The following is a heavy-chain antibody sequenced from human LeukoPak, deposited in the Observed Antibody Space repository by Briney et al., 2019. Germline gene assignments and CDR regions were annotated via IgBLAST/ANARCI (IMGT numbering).Heavy chain of an antibody. CDR3: ARGYCSGGSCFDY. V-gene: IGHV1-46*01. J-gene: IGHJ4*02. D-gene: IGHD2-15*01. Sequence: GASVKVSWKASGYTFTSYYMHWVRQAPGQGLEWMGIINPGGGSTSYAQKFRGRVTMTRDTSTSTVYMELSSLRSEDTAVYYCARGYCSGGSCFDYWGQGTLVTVSS. CDR1: GYTFTSYY. CDR2: INPGGGST.